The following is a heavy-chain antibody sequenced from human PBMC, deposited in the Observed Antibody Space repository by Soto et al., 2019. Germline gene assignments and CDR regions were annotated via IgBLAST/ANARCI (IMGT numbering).Heavy chain of an antibody. CDR3: ARGVAGNGFDL. CDR1: GDSVSSNTAA. J-gene: IGHJ4*02. V-gene: IGHV6-1*01. CDR2: TYYRSNWRH. D-gene: IGHD6-19*01. Sequence: SQTLSLTCAISGDSVSSNTAAWNWIRSSPSRGLEWLGRTYYRSNWRHDYAVSVKSRITVNPDTSKNHFSLQLNSVTPDDTAVYYGARGVAGNGFDLWGQGTLVTVSS.